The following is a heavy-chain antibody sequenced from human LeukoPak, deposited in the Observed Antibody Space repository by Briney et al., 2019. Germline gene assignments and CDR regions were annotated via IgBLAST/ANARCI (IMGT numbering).Heavy chain of an antibody. CDR3: ARRLDS. V-gene: IGHV3-48*01. J-gene: IGHJ5*01. CDR2: IGPGGDI. Sequence: GGSLRLFCAASGFSFTAYSMNWVGQVPGRGLEWISYIGPGGDIYYADSVTGRFTVSRDTAKNSLYLQMNGLRVEDTAVYYCARRLDSSGQGTLVTVSS. CDR1: GFSFTAYS.